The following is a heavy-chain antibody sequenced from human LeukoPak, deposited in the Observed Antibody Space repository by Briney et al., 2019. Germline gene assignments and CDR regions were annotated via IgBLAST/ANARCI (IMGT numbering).Heavy chain of an antibody. Sequence: ASVKVSCKASGGTFSSYTISWVRQAPGQGLEWMGRIIPILGIANYAQKFQGRVTITADKSTSTAYMELSSLRSEDTAVYYCARRYCSSTSCYTPYDYGMDVWGQGTTVTVSS. V-gene: IGHV1-69*02. CDR3: ARRYCSSTSCYTPYDYGMDV. CDR2: IIPILGIA. J-gene: IGHJ6*02. CDR1: GGTFSSYT. D-gene: IGHD2-2*02.